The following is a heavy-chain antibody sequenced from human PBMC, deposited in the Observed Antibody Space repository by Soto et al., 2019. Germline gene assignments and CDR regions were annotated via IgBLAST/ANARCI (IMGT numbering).Heavy chain of an antibody. CDR3: ARDRVTTPRFYDY. CDR1: GDSISSVTYY. Sequence: GTLSLTCTVSGDSISSVTYYWSWIRQPPGKGLEWIGYVYYTGRSTYNPSLKRRVTISIDTSKNQFSLKLNSVTAADTADYYCARDRVTTPRFYDYWGQGSLVTVSS. CDR2: VYYTGRS. V-gene: IGHV4-61*01. J-gene: IGHJ4*02. D-gene: IGHD4-4*01.